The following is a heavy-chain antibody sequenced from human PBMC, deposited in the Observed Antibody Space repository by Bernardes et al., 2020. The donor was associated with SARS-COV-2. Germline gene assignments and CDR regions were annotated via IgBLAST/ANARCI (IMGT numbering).Heavy chain of an antibody. V-gene: IGHV3-23*01. J-gene: IGHJ4*02. Sequence: GGSLRLSRAASGFTFSSYAMSWVRQAPGKGLEWVSTISGSGGGTYYADSVKGRFTISRDNSKNTLSLQMNSLRAGDTAVYYCAKDSSTWYPGDYWGQGTLVTVSS. D-gene: IGHD6-13*01. CDR2: ISGSGGGT. CDR1: GFTFSSYA. CDR3: AKDSSTWYPGDY.